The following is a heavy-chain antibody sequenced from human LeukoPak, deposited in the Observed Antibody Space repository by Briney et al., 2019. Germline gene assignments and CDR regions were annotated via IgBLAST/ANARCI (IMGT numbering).Heavy chain of an antibody. V-gene: IGHV5-51*01. CDR3: ARLGEDLAVGVAGYWFVP. CDR1: GYSFTTFW. J-gene: IGHJ5*02. Sequence: GDSLKISCEGSGYSFTTFWIGWVRQMPRKGLEWVGIIYPDDSNTRYSPSFQGQVTISADKSINTAYLQWSSLKASDTAMYYCARLGEDLAVGVAGYWFVPWGQGTLVTVSS. CDR2: IYPDDSNT. D-gene: IGHD2-15*01.